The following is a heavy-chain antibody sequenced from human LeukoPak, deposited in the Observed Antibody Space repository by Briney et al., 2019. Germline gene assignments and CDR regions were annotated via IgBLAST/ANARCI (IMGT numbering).Heavy chain of an antibody. CDR2: IYYSGST. V-gene: IGHV4-34*01. Sequence: SETLSLTCAVYGGSFSGYYWSWIRQPPGKGLEWIGSIYYSGSTYYNPSLKSRVTISVDTSKNQFSLKLSSVTAADTAVYYCARHVDIVATIDYWGQGTLVTVSS. J-gene: IGHJ4*02. D-gene: IGHD5-12*01. CDR3: ARHVDIVATIDY. CDR1: GGSFSGYY.